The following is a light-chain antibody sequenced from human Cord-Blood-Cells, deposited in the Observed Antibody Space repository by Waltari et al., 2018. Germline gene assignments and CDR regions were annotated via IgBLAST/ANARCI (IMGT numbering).Light chain of an antibody. CDR2: GAS. CDR3: QQYNNWPPWT. Sequence: EILMTQSPATPSVSPGERAPPPCRASQSVSSNLAWYQQKPGQAPRLLIYGASTRATGSPARFSGSGSGTEVTLTISSLQSEDFAVYYCQQYNNWPPWTFGQGTKVEIK. V-gene: IGKV3-15*01. CDR1: QSVSSN. J-gene: IGKJ1*01.